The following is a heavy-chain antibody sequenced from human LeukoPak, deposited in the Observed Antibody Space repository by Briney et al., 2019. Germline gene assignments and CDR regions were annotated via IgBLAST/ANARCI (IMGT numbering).Heavy chain of an antibody. CDR1: GYTFTSYY. V-gene: IGHV1-46*01. Sequence: GASVKVSCKASGYTFTSYYMHWVRQAPGQGLEWMGIINPSGGSTSYAQKFQGRVTMTRDTSTSTVYMELSSLRSEDTAVYYCAREAAVAPTPXWFDPXGQGTLVTVSS. J-gene: IGHJ5*02. CDR2: INPSGGST. D-gene: IGHD6-19*01. CDR3: AREAAVAPTPXWFDP.